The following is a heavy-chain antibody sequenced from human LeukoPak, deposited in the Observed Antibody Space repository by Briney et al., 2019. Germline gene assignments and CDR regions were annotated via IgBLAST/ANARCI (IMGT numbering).Heavy chain of an antibody. Sequence: PSETLSLTCAVYGGSFSGYYWGWIRQPPGKGLEWIGEINHSGSTNYNPSLKSRVTISVDTSKNQFSLKLSSVTAADTAVYYCARYCSSTSCLNWFDPWGQGTLVTVSS. CDR3: ARYCSSTSCLNWFDP. CDR1: GGSFSGYY. D-gene: IGHD2-2*01. J-gene: IGHJ5*02. V-gene: IGHV4-34*01. CDR2: INHSGST.